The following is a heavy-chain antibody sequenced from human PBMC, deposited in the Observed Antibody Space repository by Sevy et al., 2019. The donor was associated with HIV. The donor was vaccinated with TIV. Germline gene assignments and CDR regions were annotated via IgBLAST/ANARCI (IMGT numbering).Heavy chain of an antibody. Sequence: GGSLRLSCVASQFNFDTYAIHWVRQAPGKGLEWVAMIWYDGSSKYYGESVKGRFAISKGNSQNTAFLQMNSLRAEDTGVYYCATNMVHAGAYDSYFNFWGQGSLVTVSS. CDR1: QFNFDTYA. D-gene: IGHD3-10*01. CDR2: IWYDGSSK. V-gene: IGHV3-33*01. CDR3: ATNMVHAGAYDSYFNF. J-gene: IGHJ4*02.